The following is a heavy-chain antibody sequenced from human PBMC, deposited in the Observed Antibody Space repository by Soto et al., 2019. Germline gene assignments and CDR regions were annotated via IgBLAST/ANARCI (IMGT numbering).Heavy chain of an antibody. CDR2: IYYSGST. D-gene: IGHD3-22*01. J-gene: IGHJ4*02. CDR1: GGSISSYY. V-gene: IGHV4-59*08. CDR3: ARHGDYYDSSGYYYFDY. Sequence: SETLSLTCTVSGGSISSYYWSWIRQPPGKGLEWIGYIYYSGSTNYNPSLKSRVTISVDTSKNQFSLKLSSVTAADTAVYYCARHGDYYDSSGYYYFDYWGQGTLVTVSS.